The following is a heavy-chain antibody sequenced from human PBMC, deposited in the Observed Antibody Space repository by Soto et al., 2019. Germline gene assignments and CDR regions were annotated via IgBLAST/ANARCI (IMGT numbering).Heavy chain of an antibody. CDR2: IHSSGIT. CDR3: ARHTYGRADFDS. D-gene: IGHD1-26*01. V-gene: IGHV4-59*08. CDR1: GGSIKNYY. Sequence: SETLSLTCIVPGGSIKNYYWSWIRQVPGKGLEWIGEIHSSGITKYNPSLKSRVTISVDSSKNQFSLKLTSVSATDTALYYCARHTYGRADFDSWGQGALVTVS. J-gene: IGHJ4*02.